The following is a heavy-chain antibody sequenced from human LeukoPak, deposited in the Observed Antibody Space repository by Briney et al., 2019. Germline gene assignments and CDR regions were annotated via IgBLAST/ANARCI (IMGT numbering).Heavy chain of an antibody. Sequence: PGGSLRLSCAGSGFTFRNHAMSWVRQAPGKGLEWVSAISENGFLTIYADSVRGRFTISRDNSRDTLYLQMDSVRPEDTAVYYCTRRDDYDRRVYWGQGTLVSVSS. CDR3: TRRDDYDRRVY. CDR2: ISENGFLT. J-gene: IGHJ4*02. D-gene: IGHD3-22*01. V-gene: IGHV3-23*01. CDR1: GFTFRNHA.